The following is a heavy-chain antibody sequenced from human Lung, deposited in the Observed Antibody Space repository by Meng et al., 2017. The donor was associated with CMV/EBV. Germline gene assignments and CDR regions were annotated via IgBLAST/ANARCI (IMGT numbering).Heavy chain of an antibody. CDR1: GFTFSSYS. CDR2: IYSTGNT. V-gene: IGHV3-53*01. J-gene: IGHJ4*02. CDR3: ARGVAAALFDY. Sequence: GGSXRLSCAASGFTFSSYSMNWVRQAPGKGLEWVSVIYSTGNTYYADSVKGRFTISRDNSKNTLYLQMNSLRAEDTAVYYCARGVAAALFDYWGQGTLVTVSS. D-gene: IGHD2-15*01.